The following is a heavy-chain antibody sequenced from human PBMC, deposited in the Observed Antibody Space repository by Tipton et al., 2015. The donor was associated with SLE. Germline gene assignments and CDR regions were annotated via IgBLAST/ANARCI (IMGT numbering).Heavy chain of an antibody. CDR2: IKQDGSEK. Sequence: SLRLSCAASGFTFSSYWMSWVRQAPGKGLEWVANIKQDGSEKYYVDSVKGRFTISRDNAKNSLYLQMNSLRAEDTAVYYRARDRGVARGAFDIWGQGTMVTVSS. CDR3: ARDRGVARGAFDI. V-gene: IGHV3-7*01. D-gene: IGHD3-10*01. CDR1: GFTFSSYW. J-gene: IGHJ3*02.